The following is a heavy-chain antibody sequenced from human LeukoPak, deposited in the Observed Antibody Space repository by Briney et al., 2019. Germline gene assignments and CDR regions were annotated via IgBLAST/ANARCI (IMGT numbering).Heavy chain of an antibody. V-gene: IGHV4-39*07. CDR1: GVSIRSSTDY. D-gene: IGHD6-19*01. J-gene: IGHJ4*02. CDR3: ARSIRGYSSGWYYFDY. CDR2: IYYSGST. Sequence: SETLSLTCNVSGVSIRSSTDYWGWIRQPPGKELEWIESIYYSGSTYYNPSLKSRVTISVDTSKNQFSVKLSSVTAADTAVYYCARSIRGYSSGWYYFDYWGQGTLITVSS.